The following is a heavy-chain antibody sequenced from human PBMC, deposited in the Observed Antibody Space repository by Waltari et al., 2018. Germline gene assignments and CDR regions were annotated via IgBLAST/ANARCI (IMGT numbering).Heavy chain of an antibody. CDR2: INHSGST. Sequence: QVQLQQWGAGLLKPSETLSLTCAVYGGSFSGYYWSWIRQPPGKGLEWIGEINHSGSTNSNPSLKSRVTISVDTSKNQFSLKLSSVTAADTAVYYCARGPRYYYYYMDVWGKGTTVTVSS. CDR1: GGSFSGYY. J-gene: IGHJ6*03. CDR3: ARGPRYYYYYMDV. V-gene: IGHV4-34*01.